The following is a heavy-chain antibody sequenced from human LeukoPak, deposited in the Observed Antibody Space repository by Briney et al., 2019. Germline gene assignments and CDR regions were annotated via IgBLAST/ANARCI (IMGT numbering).Heavy chain of an antibody. CDR3: ARDAWDVTKPFDY. D-gene: IGHD4-11*01. Sequence: GASVKVSCKASGYTFTSYSISWVRQAPGQGLEWMGWISGYSGDTNYAQKLQGRVTMTTDTSTSTAYMELRSLRSDDTAVYYCARDAWDVTKPFDYWGQGTLVTVSS. CDR2: ISGYSGDT. V-gene: IGHV1-18*01. CDR1: GYTFTSYS. J-gene: IGHJ4*02.